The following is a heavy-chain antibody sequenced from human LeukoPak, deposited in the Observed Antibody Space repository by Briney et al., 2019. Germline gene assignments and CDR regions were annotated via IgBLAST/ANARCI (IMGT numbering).Heavy chain of an antibody. D-gene: IGHD6-13*01. CDR2: IYYSGST. CDR3: ARGGSSWYPFVY. V-gene: IGHV4-59*01. CDR1: GGSISSYY. J-gene: IGHJ4*02. Sequence: DPSETLSLTCTVSGGSISSYYWSWIRQPPGKGLEWIGYIYYSGSTNYNPSLKSRVTISVDTSKNQFSLKLSSVTAADTAVYYCARGGSSWYPFVYWGQGTLVTVSS.